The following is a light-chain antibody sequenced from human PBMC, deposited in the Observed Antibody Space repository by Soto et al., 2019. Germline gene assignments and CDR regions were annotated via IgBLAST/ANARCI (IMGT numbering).Light chain of an antibody. CDR3: QQYYSYPPT. Sequence: DIQMTQSPSTLSGSVGDRVTITCRASQTISSWLAWYQQKPGKAPKLLIYKASTLQSGVPSRFSGSGSGTDFTLTISCLQSEDFATYYCQQYYSYPPTFGQGTKVEIK. J-gene: IGKJ1*01. CDR2: KAS. V-gene: IGKV1-5*03. CDR1: QTISSW.